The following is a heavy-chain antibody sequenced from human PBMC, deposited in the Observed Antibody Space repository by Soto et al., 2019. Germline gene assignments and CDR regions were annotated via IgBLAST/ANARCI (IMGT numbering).Heavy chain of an antibody. D-gene: IGHD5-12*01. CDR3: ARDQQRDGYKPKAFDP. Sequence: PGWSLRLSCAASGLTFSDYYMSWIRQAPGKGLEWVSYISSSGSTIYYADSVKGRFTISRDNAKNSLYLQMNSLRAEDTAVYYCARDQQRDGYKPKAFDPWGQGTLVTVSS. CDR2: ISSSGSTI. J-gene: IGHJ5*02. V-gene: IGHV3-11*01. CDR1: GLTFSDYY.